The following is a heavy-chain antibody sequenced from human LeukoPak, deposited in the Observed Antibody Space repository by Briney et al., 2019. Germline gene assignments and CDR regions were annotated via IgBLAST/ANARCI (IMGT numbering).Heavy chain of an antibody. V-gene: IGHV3-23*01. Sequence: GGSLTLYCAASGFTLSSYAMSWVPQAPGKGLEWVSAISDTGNTYDADSVKGRFTISRDSSKNTLFLQMNRLRPEDAAVYYCAKAPVATCRGAFCYPFDYWGLGTLVTVSS. CDR3: AKAPVATCRGAFCYPFDY. CDR2: ISDTGNT. CDR1: GFTLSSYA. J-gene: IGHJ4*02. D-gene: IGHD2-15*01.